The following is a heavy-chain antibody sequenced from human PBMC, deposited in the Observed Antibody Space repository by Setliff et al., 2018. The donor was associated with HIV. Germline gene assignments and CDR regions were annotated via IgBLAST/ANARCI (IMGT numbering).Heavy chain of an antibody. CDR1: GGSISSSSYY. D-gene: IGHD6-6*01. CDR3: ARREYSSSSPPFDY. V-gene: IGHV4-39*01. J-gene: IGHJ4*02. Sequence: SATLSLTCTVSGGSISSSSYYWGWIRQPPGKGLEWIGTIYYSGSAYSNPSLKSRVTMSVDTSKNQFSLKLISVTAADTAVYYCARREYSSSSPPFDYWGQGTLVTVSS. CDR2: IYYSGSA.